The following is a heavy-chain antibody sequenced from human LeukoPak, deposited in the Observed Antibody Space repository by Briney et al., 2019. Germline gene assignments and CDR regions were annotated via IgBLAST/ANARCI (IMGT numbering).Heavy chain of an antibody. V-gene: IGHV4-34*01. CDR3: ARRTVTQQFDY. J-gene: IGHJ4*02. Sequence: PSETLSLTCAVYGGSFSGYYWSWIRQPPAKGVEWIGEINHSGSTNYNPSLKSRVTISVDTSKNQFSLKLSSVTAADTAVYYCARRTVTQQFDYWGQGTLVTVSS. CDR2: INHSGST. CDR1: GGSFSGYY. D-gene: IGHD4-17*01.